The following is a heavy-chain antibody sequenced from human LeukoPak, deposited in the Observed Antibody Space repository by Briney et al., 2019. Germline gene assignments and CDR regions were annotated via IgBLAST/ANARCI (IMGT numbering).Heavy chain of an antibody. V-gene: IGHV1-2*02. CDR3: ARIEYYYDSSGYPDAFDI. J-gene: IGHJ3*02. Sequence: ASVKVSCTASGYTFTGYYMHWVRQAPGQGLEWMGWINPNSGGTNYAQKFQGRVTMTRDTSISTAYMELSRLRSDDTAVYYCARIEYYYDSSGYPDAFDIWGQGTMVTVSS. D-gene: IGHD3-22*01. CDR2: INPNSGGT. CDR1: GYTFTGYY.